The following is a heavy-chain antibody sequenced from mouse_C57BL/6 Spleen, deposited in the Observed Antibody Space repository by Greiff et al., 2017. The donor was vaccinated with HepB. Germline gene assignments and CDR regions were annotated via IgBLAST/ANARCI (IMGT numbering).Heavy chain of an antibody. CDR2: INPGSGGT. CDR1: GYAFTNYL. V-gene: IGHV1-54*01. D-gene: IGHD1-1*01. J-gene: IGHJ2*01. Sequence: QVQLQHSGAELVRPGTSVKVSCKASGYAFTNYLIEWVKQRPGQGLEWIGVINPGSGGTNYNEKFKGKATLTADKSSSTAYMQLSSLTSEDSAVYFCARRDYGSSYNDYWGQGTTLTVSS. CDR3: ARRDYGSSYNDY.